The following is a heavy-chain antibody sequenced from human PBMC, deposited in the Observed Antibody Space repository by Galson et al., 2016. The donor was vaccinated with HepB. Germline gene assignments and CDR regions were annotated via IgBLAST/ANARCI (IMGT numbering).Heavy chain of an antibody. Sequence: SVKVSCKVSGYTLTEFSMHWVRQAPGKGLEWMGGFDPEDDETIYAQKFQGRVTLTEDTSTDTAYMELSSMRSEDTAVYYCATHGQDRSRAYAAFDLWGQGTMVTVSS. CDR1: GYTLTEFS. CDR3: ATHGQDRSRAYAAFDL. CDR2: FDPEDDET. V-gene: IGHV1-24*01. D-gene: IGHD3-16*01. J-gene: IGHJ3*01.